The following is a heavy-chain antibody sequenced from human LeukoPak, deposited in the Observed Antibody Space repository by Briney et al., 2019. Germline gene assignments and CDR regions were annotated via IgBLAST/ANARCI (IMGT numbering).Heavy chain of an antibody. V-gene: IGHV3-9*01. Sequence: PGGSLRLSCAASGFTFDDYAMHWVRHAPGKGLEWVSGISWNSGSIGYADSVKGRFTISRDNAENSLYLQMNSLRAEDTAVYYCASGIAEAPWYFDYWGQGTLVTVSS. CDR2: ISWNSGSI. J-gene: IGHJ4*02. D-gene: IGHD6-19*01. CDR3: ASGIAEAPWYFDY. CDR1: GFTFDDYA.